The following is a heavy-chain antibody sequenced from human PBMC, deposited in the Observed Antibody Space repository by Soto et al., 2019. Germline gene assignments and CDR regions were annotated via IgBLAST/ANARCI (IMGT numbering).Heavy chain of an antibody. D-gene: IGHD3-10*01. CDR1: GFTFSTYG. CDR2: ISYSGGKR. V-gene: IGHV3-30*03. Sequence: QVQVVESGGGVVQPGRSLRLSCAASGFTFSTYGMHWVRQAPGQGLEWVAFISYSGGKRYYADSVKGRFTISRDSSRNTVFLQMTSLRAENRAVSYCASDTSRVRALCFYAYCYYGVDDWGLGTKVSVSS. CDR3: ASDTSRVRALCFYAYCYYGVDD. J-gene: IGHJ6*02.